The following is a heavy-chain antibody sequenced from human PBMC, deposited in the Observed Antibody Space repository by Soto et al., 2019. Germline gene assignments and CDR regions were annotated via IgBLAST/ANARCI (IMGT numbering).Heavy chain of an antibody. CDR3: ARGGRQWLVTSDFNY. CDR2: VSHDGRNT. J-gene: IGHJ4*02. Sequence: VQLVESGGGVVQPGRSLRLSCAASGFTFSDYAMHWVRQAPGKGLEWVAVVSHDGRNTHYADSVKGRFTISKDSSKNTVSLEMTSLRAEDTAVYYCARGGRQWLVTSDFNYWGQGALVTVSS. V-gene: IGHV3-30*03. D-gene: IGHD6-19*01. CDR1: GFTFSDYA.